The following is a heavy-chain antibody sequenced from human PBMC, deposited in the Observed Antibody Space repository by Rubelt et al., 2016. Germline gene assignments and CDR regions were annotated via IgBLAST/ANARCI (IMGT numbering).Heavy chain of an antibody. CDR2: IYPGDSDT. Sequence: PGESLKISCKGSGYSFTSYWIGWVRQMPGKGLEWMGIIYPGDSDTRYSPSFQGQVTLSADKSISTAYLQWSSLKASDTAMYYCASVGARRYGYSGYDSNDPQTNNWFDPWGQGTLVTVSS. CDR3: ASVGARRYGYSGYDSNDPQTNNWFDP. J-gene: IGHJ5*02. CDR1: GYSFTSYW. D-gene: IGHD5-12*01. V-gene: IGHV5-51*03.